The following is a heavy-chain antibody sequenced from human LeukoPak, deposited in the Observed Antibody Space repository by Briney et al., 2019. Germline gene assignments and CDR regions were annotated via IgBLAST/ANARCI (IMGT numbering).Heavy chain of an antibody. Sequence: SETLSLTCSVSGGSIGGYYWSWIRHPPGKELEWVGYISNTGTNYNPSLTSRATMSVDTSKNQFSLMLRSATAADTAIYYCARSDSHGGNPFDAFDIWSQGTVVAVSS. D-gene: IGHD4-23*01. CDR1: GGSIGGYY. CDR2: ISNTGT. V-gene: IGHV4-4*08. J-gene: IGHJ3*02. CDR3: ARSDSHGGNPFDAFDI.